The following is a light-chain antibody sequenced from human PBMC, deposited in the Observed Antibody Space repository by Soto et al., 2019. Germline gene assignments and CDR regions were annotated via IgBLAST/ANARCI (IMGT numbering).Light chain of an antibody. CDR2: AAS. V-gene: IGKV1-9*01. Sequence: IQLPQSPSSLSASVGDRVTITCRASQVISNYLVWYQQKPGMAPKLLIYAASTLQSGVPSRFSGGGSGTDFTLTISSLQPEDFATYYCQQLNSFPLTFGGGTKVEIK. CDR3: QQLNSFPLT. J-gene: IGKJ4*01. CDR1: QVISNY.